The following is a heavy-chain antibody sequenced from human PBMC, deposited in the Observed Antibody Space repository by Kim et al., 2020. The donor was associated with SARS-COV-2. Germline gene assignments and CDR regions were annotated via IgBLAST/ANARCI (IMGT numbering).Heavy chain of an antibody. CDR1: GGSISSSCYY. Sequence: SETLSLTCTVSGGSISSSCYYWGWIRQPPGKGRVWFGSIYYSGSTYYNPSLKSRVTISVDTSKNQFSLKLSSVTAADTAVYYCARQGGYYDSSGPPGYWGQGTLVTVSS. CDR2: IYYSGST. CDR3: ARQGGYYDSSGPPGY. D-gene: IGHD3-22*01. V-gene: IGHV4-39*01. J-gene: IGHJ4*02.